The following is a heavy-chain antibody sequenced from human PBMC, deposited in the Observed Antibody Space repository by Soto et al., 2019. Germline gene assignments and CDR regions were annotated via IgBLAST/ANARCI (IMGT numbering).Heavy chain of an antibody. V-gene: IGHV1-69*13. J-gene: IGHJ5*02. CDR1: GGTFSSYA. D-gene: IGHD6-19*01. CDR3: ARAVDGTLTWFDP. Sequence: ASVKVSCKASGGTFSSYAISWVRQAPGQGLEWMGGIIPIFGTANYAQKFQGRVTITADESTSTAYMELSSLRSEDTAVYYCARAVDGTLTWFDPWGQGTLVTVS. CDR2: IIPIFGTA.